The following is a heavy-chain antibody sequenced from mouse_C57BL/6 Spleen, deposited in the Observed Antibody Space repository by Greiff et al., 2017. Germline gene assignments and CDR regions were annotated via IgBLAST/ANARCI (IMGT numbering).Heavy chain of an antibody. J-gene: IGHJ3*01. Sequence: QVQLQQSGAELVRPGASVTLSCKASGYTFTDYEMHWVKQTPVHGLEWIGAIDPETGGTAYNQKFKGKAILTADKSSSTAYMELRSLTSEDSAVYYCTIGGYIAYWGQGTLVTVSA. V-gene: IGHV1-15*01. CDR2: IDPETGGT. CDR3: TIGGYIAY. CDR1: GYTFTDYE. D-gene: IGHD3-1*01.